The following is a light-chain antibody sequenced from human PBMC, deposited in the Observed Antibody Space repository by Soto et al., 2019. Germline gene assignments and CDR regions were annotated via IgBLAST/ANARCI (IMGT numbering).Light chain of an antibody. CDR1: QSVSGY. J-gene: IGKJ4*01. Sequence: EIVLTQSPATLSLSPGERATLSCRASQSVSGYLAWYQQKPGQAPRLLVFDASNRATGIPARFSGSGSGTDFHLTISSLDPEDFTVYYCQQRSDWHLTFGGGTKVEI. CDR3: QQRSDWHLT. CDR2: DAS. V-gene: IGKV3-11*01.